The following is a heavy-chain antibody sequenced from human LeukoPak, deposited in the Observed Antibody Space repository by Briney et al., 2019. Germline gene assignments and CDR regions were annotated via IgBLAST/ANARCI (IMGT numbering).Heavy chain of an antibody. D-gene: IGHD5-24*01. Sequence: GGSLRLSCAASGFTFSSYSMNWVRQAPGKGLEWVSYISSSSSTIYYADSVKGRFTISRDNAKNSLYLQMNSLRAEDTAVYYCASSPRNGYNLAFDYWGQGTLVTVSS. CDR2: ISSSSSTI. CDR1: GFTFSSYS. CDR3: ASSPRNGYNLAFDY. V-gene: IGHV3-48*01. J-gene: IGHJ4*02.